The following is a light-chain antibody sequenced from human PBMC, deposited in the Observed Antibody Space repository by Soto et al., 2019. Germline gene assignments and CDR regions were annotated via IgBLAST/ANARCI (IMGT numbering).Light chain of an antibody. CDR1: QSVGSNY. V-gene: IGKV3-20*01. J-gene: IGKJ1*01. CDR2: GAS. CDR3: QQYGGSVQT. Sequence: ENVLTQFPGTLSLSPGERATLSCRASQSVGSNYLAWYQQRPGQPPNLLIFGASHRAPDIPDRFSGSGSGTDFTLTISRLEPEDFAVYYCQQYGGSVQTFGQGTKVEIK.